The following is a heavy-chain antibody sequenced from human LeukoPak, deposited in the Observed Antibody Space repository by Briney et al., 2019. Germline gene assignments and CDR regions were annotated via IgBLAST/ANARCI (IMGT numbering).Heavy chain of an antibody. D-gene: IGHD2-2*01. V-gene: IGHV4-34*01. J-gene: IGHJ4*02. CDR3: ARAFTGVPAATIENYFDY. CDR2: INQSGSK. Sequence: PSETLFLTCAVYGGSFSGYYWSWIRQPPGKGLEWIGEINQSGSKNYNPSLKSRVKISVDTYKSQFSLKLSSVTAADTAVYYCARAFTGVPAATIENYFDYWGQGTLVTSSS. CDR1: GGSFSGYY.